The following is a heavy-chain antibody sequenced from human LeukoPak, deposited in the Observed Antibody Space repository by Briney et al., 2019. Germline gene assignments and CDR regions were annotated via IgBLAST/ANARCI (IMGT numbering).Heavy chain of an antibody. V-gene: IGHV3-30*18. D-gene: IGHD1-26*01. CDR2: ISHDGSNK. Sequence: GTSLRLSCAASGFPFSDYGMYWVRQAPGKGLEWLAVISHDGSNKHYADSVKGRITISRDNSMNTLYLQMNSLTAEDTAVYYCAEVRWESDNALDSWGQGTLVTGSS. CDR3: AEVRWESDNALDS. CDR1: GFPFSDYG. J-gene: IGHJ4*02.